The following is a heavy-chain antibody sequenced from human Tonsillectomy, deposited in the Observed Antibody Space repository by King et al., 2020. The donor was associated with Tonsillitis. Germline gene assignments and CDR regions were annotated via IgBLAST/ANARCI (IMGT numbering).Heavy chain of an antibody. CDR1: DYTFSSYD. J-gene: IGHJ3*02. CDR2: ISTYNGNT. V-gene: IGHV1-18*01. Sequence: QLVQSGAEVKKPGASVKVSCKASDYTFSSYDINWVRQAPGQGLEWMGWISTYNGNTNYAQKLQGRVTMTTDTSTSTAYMELRSLRSDDTAVYYCATKLGSGSDEAFDIWGQGTMVTVSS. CDR3: ATKLGSGSDEAFDI. D-gene: IGHD1-26*01.